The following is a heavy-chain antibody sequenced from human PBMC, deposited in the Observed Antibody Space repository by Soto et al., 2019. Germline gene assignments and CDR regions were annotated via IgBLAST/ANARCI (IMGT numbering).Heavy chain of an antibody. CDR2: ISYDGSNK. V-gene: IGHV3-30-3*01. D-gene: IGHD2-2*01. CDR1: GFTFSSYA. Sequence: GGSLRLSCAASGFTFSSYAMHWVRQAPGKGLEWVAVISYDGSNKYYADSVKGRFTISRDNSKNTLYLQMNSLRAEDTAVYYCARDAGYCSSTSCYPYNWFDPWGQGTLVTVSS. J-gene: IGHJ5*02. CDR3: ARDAGYCSSTSCYPYNWFDP.